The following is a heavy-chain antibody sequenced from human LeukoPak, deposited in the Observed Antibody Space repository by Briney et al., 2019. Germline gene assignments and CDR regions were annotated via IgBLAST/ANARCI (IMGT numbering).Heavy chain of an antibody. V-gene: IGHV3-21*01. CDR3: ARDLDYYDSSPS. CDR1: GFTFSSYS. Sequence: GGSLRLSCAASGFTFSSYSMNWVRQAPGKGLEWVSSISSSSSYIYYADSVKGRFTISRDNAKNSLYLQMNSLRAEDTAVYYCARDLDYYDSSPSWGQGTLVTVSS. D-gene: IGHD3-22*01. J-gene: IGHJ4*02. CDR2: ISSSSSYI.